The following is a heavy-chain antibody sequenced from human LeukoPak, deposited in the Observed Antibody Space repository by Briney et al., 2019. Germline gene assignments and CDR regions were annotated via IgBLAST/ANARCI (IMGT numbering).Heavy chain of an antibody. CDR1: GFTFSTFA. CDR3: AKDPGGIVVVPAAIRD. CDR2: ISETGRST. D-gene: IGHD2-2*01. J-gene: IGHJ4*02. V-gene: IGHV3-23*01. Sequence: GGSLRLSCVASGFTFSTFAMNWVRQAPGKGLEWVSTISETGRSTYYADSVKGQFTISRDNSKNTLYLQMNSLRAEDTAVYYCAKDPGGIVVVPAAIRDWGQGTLVTVSS.